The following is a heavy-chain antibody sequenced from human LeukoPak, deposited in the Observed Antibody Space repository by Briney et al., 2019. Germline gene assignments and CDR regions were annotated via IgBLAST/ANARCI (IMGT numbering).Heavy chain of an antibody. D-gene: IGHD1-26*01. J-gene: IGHJ1*01. CDR3: ARDEWELTTPPD. CDR2: ISAYNGNT. V-gene: IGHV1-18*01. Sequence: AAVTLSFKSAGYTFTSSGINWVRQAHGQGLEWMGWISAYNGNTNYAQKLQGRVTMTTATSTSTANMELRSLRSGGAAVYYCARDEWELTTPPDWGQGTLVTVSS. CDR1: GYTFTSSG.